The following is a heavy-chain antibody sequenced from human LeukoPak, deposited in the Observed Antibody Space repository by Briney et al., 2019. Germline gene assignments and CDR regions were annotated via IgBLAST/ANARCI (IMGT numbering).Heavy chain of an antibody. V-gene: IGHV1-18*01. CDR3: AKDPFSHNSGWNGVDY. D-gene: IGHD6-19*01. J-gene: IGHJ4*02. CDR1: GYTLTSYG. CDR2: ISTQSGNT. Sequence: ASVKVSCEASGYTLTSYGISWMRQAPGQGLEWMGWISTQSGNTNYAQKVQGRLTLTTDRSTNTAYMELRSLRAEDTAVYYCAKDPFSHNSGWNGVDYWGQGTLVTVSS.